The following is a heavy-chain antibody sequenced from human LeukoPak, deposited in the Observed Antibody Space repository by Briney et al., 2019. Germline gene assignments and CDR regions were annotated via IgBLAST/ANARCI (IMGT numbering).Heavy chain of an antibody. J-gene: IGHJ4*02. V-gene: IGHV3-23*01. CDR1: GFTFSSYA. D-gene: IGHD3-22*01. Sequence: GGSLRLSCAASGFTFSSYAMSWVRQAPEKGLEWVSAISGSGGSTYYADSVKGRFTISRDNAKNSLYLQMDSLRAEDTAVYYCAKDGVYYDSSGYYDYWGQGTLVTVSS. CDR2: ISGSGGST. CDR3: AKDGVYYDSSGYYDY.